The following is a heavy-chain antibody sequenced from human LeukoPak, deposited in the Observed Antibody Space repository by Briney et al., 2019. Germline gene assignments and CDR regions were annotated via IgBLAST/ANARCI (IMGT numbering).Heavy chain of an antibody. J-gene: IGHJ4*02. D-gene: IGHD3-3*01. CDR2: IYYSGST. CDR1: GGSISSYY. V-gene: IGHV4-59*08. Sequence: SETLSLTCTVSGGSISSYYWSWIRQPPGKGLEWIGYIYYSGSTNYNPSLKSRVTISVDTSKNQFSLKLSSVTAADTAVYYCARTRDTIFGVVQYFDYWGRGTLVTVSS. CDR3: ARTRDTIFGVVQYFDY.